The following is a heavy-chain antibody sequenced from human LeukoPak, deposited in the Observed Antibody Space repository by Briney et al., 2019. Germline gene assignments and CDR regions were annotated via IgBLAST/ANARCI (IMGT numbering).Heavy chain of an antibody. CDR3: ARCLRWLYPDY. V-gene: IGHV3-7*01. J-gene: IGHJ4*02. CDR2: IKQDGSEK. CDR1: GFTVNSNY. Sequence: GGSLRLSCAASGFTVNSNYMSWVRQAPGKGLEWVANIKQDGSEKYYVDSVKGRFTISRDNAKNSLYLQMNSLRAEDTAVYYCARCLRWLYPDYWGQGTLVTVSS. D-gene: IGHD3-16*02.